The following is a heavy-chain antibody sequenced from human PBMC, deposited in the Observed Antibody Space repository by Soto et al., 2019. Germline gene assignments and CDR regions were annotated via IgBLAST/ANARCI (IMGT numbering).Heavy chain of an antibody. Sequence: ASVKVSCKASGYTFTSYAMHWVRQAPGQRLEWMGWINAGNGKTKYSQKFQGRVTMTEDTSTDTAYMELSSLRSEDTAVYYCATTTVTTPTWVYWGQGTLVTVSS. D-gene: IGHD4-17*01. CDR1: GYTFTSYA. CDR2: INAGNGKT. CDR3: ATTTVTTPTWVY. V-gene: IGHV1-3*01. J-gene: IGHJ4*02.